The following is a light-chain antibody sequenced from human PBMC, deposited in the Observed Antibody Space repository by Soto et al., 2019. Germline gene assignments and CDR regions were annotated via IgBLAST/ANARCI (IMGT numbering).Light chain of an antibody. CDR3: RSYTSSSTLGV. CDR2: EVS. Sequence: QSALTQPASVSGAPGQSITISCTGTSSDVGGYNYVSWYQQHPGKAPKLMIYEVSNRPSGVSNRFSGSKSGNTASLTISGPQAEDEADYYCRSYTSSSTLGVFGGGTKLTVL. J-gene: IGLJ3*02. CDR1: SSDVGGYNY. V-gene: IGLV2-14*01.